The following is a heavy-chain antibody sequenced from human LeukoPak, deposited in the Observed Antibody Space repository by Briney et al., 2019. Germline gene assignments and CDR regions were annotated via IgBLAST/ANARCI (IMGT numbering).Heavy chain of an antibody. Sequence: SETLSLTCSVSGASISSYFWSWIRQPPGKGLEWIAFTYVTGYTNYNPSLKSRVTISLDASKNQVSLKINSVTAADTAVYYCARHGMSGSYTYWGQGTLVTVSS. CDR3: ARHGMSGSYTY. V-gene: IGHV4-59*08. CDR2: TYVTGYT. CDR1: GASISSYF. J-gene: IGHJ4*02. D-gene: IGHD1-26*01.